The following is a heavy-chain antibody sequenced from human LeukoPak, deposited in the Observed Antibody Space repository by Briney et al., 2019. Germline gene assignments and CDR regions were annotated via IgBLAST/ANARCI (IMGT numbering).Heavy chain of an antibody. CDR1: GFTFSSYS. CDR2: ISSSSRYI. CDR3: ARDSDYGDDNDY. J-gene: IGHJ4*02. V-gene: IGHV3-21*01. Sequence: PGGSLRLSCAASGFTFSSYSMNWVRQAPGKGLEWVSSISSSSRYIYYADSVKGRFTISRDNAKNSLYLQMNSLRAEDTAVYYCARDSDYGDDNDYWGQGTLVTVSS. D-gene: IGHD4-17*01.